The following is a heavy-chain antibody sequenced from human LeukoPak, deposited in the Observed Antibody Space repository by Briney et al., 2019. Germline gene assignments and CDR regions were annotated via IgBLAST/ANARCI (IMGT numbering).Heavy chain of an antibody. J-gene: IGHJ4*02. Sequence: ASVKVSCKASGYTFTGYYMHWVRQAPGQGLEWMGWINPNSGGTNYAQKFQGWVTMTRDTSISTAYMELSRLRSDDTAVYYCAREEDYYDSSGYYFDYWGQGTLVTVSS. CDR1: GYTFTGYY. V-gene: IGHV1-2*04. CDR3: AREEDYYDSSGYYFDY. CDR2: INPNSGGT. D-gene: IGHD3-22*01.